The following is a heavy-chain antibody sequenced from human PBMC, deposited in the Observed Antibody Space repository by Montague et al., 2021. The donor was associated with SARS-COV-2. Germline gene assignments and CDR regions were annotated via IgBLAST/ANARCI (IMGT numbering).Heavy chain of an antibody. CDR2: IKQDGSEK. CDR1: GFPFSSYW. Sequence: SRRLSCAASGFPFSSYWMSWVRQAPGKGLEWVANIKQDGSEKYYVDSVKGRFTISRDNAKNSLYLQMNSLRAEDTAVYYCARLGSSSWYLDYWGQGTLVTVSS. J-gene: IGHJ4*02. D-gene: IGHD6-13*01. CDR3: ARLGSSSWYLDY. V-gene: IGHV3-7*01.